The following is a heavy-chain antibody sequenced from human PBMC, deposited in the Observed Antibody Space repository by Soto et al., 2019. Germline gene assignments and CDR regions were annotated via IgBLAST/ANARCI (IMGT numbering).Heavy chain of an antibody. CDR1: GYRFSSYW. V-gene: IGHV5-51*01. D-gene: IGHD2-15*01. CDR2: IHPADSDT. CDR3: TRGLTPDWPHWFDP. J-gene: IGHJ5*02. Sequence: PGESLKISCKGSGYRFSSYWIGWVRQMPGKGLEWMGIIHPADSDTRYSPSFQGQVTISADKSISTAYLQWSSLKASDTAMYYCTRGLTPDWPHWFDPWGHGTLVTVSS.